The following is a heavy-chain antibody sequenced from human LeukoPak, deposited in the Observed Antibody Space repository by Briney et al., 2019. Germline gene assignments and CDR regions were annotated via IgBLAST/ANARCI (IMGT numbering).Heavy chain of an antibody. J-gene: IGHJ3*02. V-gene: IGHV3-33*01. CDR3: ARYRSSWRAFDI. CDR1: GFTFSSYG. CDR2: IWYDGSNK. Sequence: GGSLRLSCAASGFTFSSYGMHWVRQAPGKGLEWVAVIWYDGSNKYYADSVKGRFTISRDNSKNTLYLQMNSLRAEDTAVYYCARYRSSWRAFDIWGQGAMVTVSS. D-gene: IGHD6-13*01.